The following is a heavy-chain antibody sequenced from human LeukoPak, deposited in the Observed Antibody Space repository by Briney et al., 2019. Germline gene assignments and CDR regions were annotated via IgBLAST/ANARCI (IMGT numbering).Heavy chain of an antibody. Sequence: SETLSLTCTVSGGSISSYYWSWIRQPPRKGLEWIGYIYYSGSTNYNPSPKSRVTISVDTSKNQFSLKLSSVTAADTAVYYCARGAYGDPTSFDYWGQGTLVTVSS. CDR1: GGSISSYY. D-gene: IGHD4-17*01. CDR2: IYYSGST. V-gene: IGHV4-59*01. CDR3: ARGAYGDPTSFDY. J-gene: IGHJ4*02.